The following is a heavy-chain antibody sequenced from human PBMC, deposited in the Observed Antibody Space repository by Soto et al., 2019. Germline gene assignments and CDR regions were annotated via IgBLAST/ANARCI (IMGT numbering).Heavy chain of an antibody. Sequence: QVQLVQSGAEVKKPGAAVKVSCKASGYTFTNYDINWVRQATGQGHEWMGWMNPISGNTGYAPRFPGRVTLTRNTSISTAYMELSSLRSEDTAVYYCASAREYDAFDIWGQGTMVTVSS. CDR3: ASAREYDAFDI. CDR2: MNPISGNT. V-gene: IGHV1-8*01. J-gene: IGHJ3*02. CDR1: GYTFTNYD.